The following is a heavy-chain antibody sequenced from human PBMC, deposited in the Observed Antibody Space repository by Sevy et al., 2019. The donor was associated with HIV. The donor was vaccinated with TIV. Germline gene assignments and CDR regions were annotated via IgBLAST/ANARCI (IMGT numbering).Heavy chain of an antibody. V-gene: IGHV3-11*01. D-gene: IGHD6-19*01. CDR2: ISSSGSTI. Sequence: GGSLRLSCAASGFTFSDYYMSWIRQAPGKGLEWVSYISSSGSTIYYADSVKGRFTISRDNAKNSLYLQMNSLRAEDTAVYYCARAYEIAVATGGXFDPWGQGTLVTVSS. CDR3: ARAYEIAVATGGXFDP. CDR1: GFTFSDYY. J-gene: IGHJ5*02.